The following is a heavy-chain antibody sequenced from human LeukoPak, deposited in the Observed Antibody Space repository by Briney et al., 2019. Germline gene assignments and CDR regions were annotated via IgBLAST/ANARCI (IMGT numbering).Heavy chain of an antibody. Sequence: SETLSLTCTVSGGSISSYYWSWIRQPPGKGLEWIGYIYYSGSTNYNPSLKSRVTISVDTSKNQFSLKLSSVAAADTAVYYCAPPPYYYEANGYSVAWGQGTLVTVSS. D-gene: IGHD3-22*01. J-gene: IGHJ5*02. CDR2: IYYSGST. CDR3: APPPYYYEANGYSVA. V-gene: IGHV4-59*01. CDR1: GGSISSYY.